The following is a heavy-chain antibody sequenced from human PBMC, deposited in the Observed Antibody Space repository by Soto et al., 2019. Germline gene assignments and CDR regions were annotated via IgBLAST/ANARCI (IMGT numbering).Heavy chain of an antibody. CDR2: IHPGGNT. CDR3: ARDGVRGVITIYNFYGMDV. V-gene: IGHV4-4*02. CDR1: GASISSSNW. D-gene: IGHD3-10*01. Sequence: QVQLQESGPGLVKPSGTLSLTCAVCGASISSSNWWTWVRQPPGKGLEWIGEIHPGGNTNYNPSLKSRVSISVDKSKNQFSLRLTSVTAADTAVYYCARDGVRGVITIYNFYGMDVWGQGTTVTVSS. J-gene: IGHJ6*02.